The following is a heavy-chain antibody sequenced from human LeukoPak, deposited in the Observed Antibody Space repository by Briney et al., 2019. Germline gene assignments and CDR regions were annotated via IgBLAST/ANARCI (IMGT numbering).Heavy chain of an antibody. Sequence: GGCLRLFCAASGFTFSSYSMNWVRQAPGKWLEWVSSISSSRSYIYYADSVQGRFTISRDNAKNSLYLQLNSLRAEDTAVHYCARGRGSDYSNYVSYYYYYMDVWGKGTAVTVSS. V-gene: IGHV3-21*01. D-gene: IGHD4-11*01. CDR1: GFTFSSYS. CDR3: ARGRGSDYSNYVSYYYYYMDV. J-gene: IGHJ6*03. CDR2: ISSSRSYI.